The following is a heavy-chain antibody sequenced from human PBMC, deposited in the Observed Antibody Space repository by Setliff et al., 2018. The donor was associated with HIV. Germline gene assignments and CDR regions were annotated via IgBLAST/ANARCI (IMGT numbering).Heavy chain of an antibody. CDR3: ARDSRDIVVVIATEPEPYYYYGMDV. CDR2: NIPIFGTA. D-gene: IGHD2-15*01. V-gene: IGHV1-69*13. Sequence: SVKVSCKASGGTFSSYAIHWVRQAPGQGLEWMGRNIPIFGTANYAQKFQGRVTITADESTRTVYMELSSLRSVDTAVYFCARDSRDIVVVIATEPEPYYYYGMDVWGEGTTVTVSS. J-gene: IGHJ6*04. CDR1: GGTFSSYA.